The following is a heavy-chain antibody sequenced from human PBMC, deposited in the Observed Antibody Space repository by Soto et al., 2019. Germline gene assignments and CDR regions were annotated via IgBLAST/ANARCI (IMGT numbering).Heavy chain of an antibody. Sequence: GGSLRLSCAASGFTLSNYAMSWVRLAPGKGLEWVSGNSISGVSTYYADSVKGRFIISRDYLKNTLYLQMNSLRAEDTAVYYCAKLEAGGVVPTAISFYYYGMDVWGQGTMVTVSS. D-gene: IGHD2-2*01. CDR1: GFTLSNYA. J-gene: IGHJ6*02. CDR3: AKLEAGGVVPTAISFYYYGMDV. V-gene: IGHV3-23*01. CDR2: NSISGVST.